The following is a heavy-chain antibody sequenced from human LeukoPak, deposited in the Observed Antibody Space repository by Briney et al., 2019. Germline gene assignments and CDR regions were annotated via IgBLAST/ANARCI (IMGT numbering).Heavy chain of an antibody. CDR2: IYHSGST. CDR1: GGSISSSNW. Sequence: SETLSLTCAVSGGSISSSNWWSWVRQPPGKGLEWIGEIYHSGSTNYNPSLKSRVTISVDTSKNQFSLKLSSVTAADTAVYYCARLSYYDSSGYYLSAFDIWGQGTMVTVSS. J-gene: IGHJ3*02. D-gene: IGHD3-22*01. CDR3: ARLSYYDSSGYYLSAFDI. V-gene: IGHV4-4*02.